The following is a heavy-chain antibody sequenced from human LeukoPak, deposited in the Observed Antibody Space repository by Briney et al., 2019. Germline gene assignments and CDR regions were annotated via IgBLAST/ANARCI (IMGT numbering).Heavy chain of an antibody. D-gene: IGHD4-17*01. CDR2: ITAGGTTT. V-gene: IGHV3-23*01. J-gene: IGHJ3*01. CDR3: AKLYGDYKHAFPL. Sequence: EESLRLSCAASGFTFSIYAMSWVRQSPGKGLEWVSSITAGGTTTYYEDSVKGRFTISRDNSKSTLYLQMNSLIAEDTALYYCAKLYGDYKHAFPLWGQGTMVTVSS. CDR1: GFTFSIYA.